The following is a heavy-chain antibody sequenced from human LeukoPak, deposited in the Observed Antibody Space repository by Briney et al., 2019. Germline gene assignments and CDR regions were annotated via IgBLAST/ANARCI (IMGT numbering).Heavy chain of an antibody. D-gene: IGHD3-10*01. J-gene: IGHJ4*02. CDR2: IYYSGST. CDR1: GGSISSSSYY. Sequence: SETLSLTCTVSGGSISSSSYYWGWIRQPPGKGLEWIGSIYYSGSTYYSPSLKSRVTISVDTSKNHFSLTLSSVTAADTAVYYCARTLTSGFDYWGQGTLVTVSS. V-gene: IGHV4-39*02. CDR3: ARTLTSGFDY.